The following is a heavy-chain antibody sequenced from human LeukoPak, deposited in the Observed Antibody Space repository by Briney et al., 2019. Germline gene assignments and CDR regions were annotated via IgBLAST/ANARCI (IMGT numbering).Heavy chain of an antibody. CDR1: GYTFTSYD. Sequence: ASVKVSCKASGYTFTSYDINWVRQATGQGLEWMGWINPNSGGTKYAQKFQGRVTMTRDTSISTAYMELSRLTSDDTAFYYCARSASNYGSGSYDRFDPWGQGTLVTVSS. J-gene: IGHJ5*02. CDR2: INPNSGGT. V-gene: IGHV1-2*02. CDR3: ARSASNYGSGSYDRFDP. D-gene: IGHD3-10*01.